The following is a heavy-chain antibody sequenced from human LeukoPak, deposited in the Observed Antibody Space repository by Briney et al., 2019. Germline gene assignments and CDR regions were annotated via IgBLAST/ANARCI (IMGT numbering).Heavy chain of an antibody. CDR3: ARTTEGGYRYGYYYYYMDV. CDR2: IYHSGST. CDR1: GGSISSSNW. J-gene: IGHJ6*03. Sequence: SETLSLTCAVSGGSISSSNWWSWVRQPPGKGLEWIGEIYHSGSTNYNPSLKSRVTISVDTSKNQFSLKLSSVTAADTAVYYCARTTEGGYRYGYYYYYMDVWGKGTTVTISS. V-gene: IGHV4-4*02. D-gene: IGHD5-18*01.